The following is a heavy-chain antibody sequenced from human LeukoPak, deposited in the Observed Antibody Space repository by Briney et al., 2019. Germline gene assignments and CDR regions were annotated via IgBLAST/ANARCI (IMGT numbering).Heavy chain of an antibody. Sequence: TGGSLRPSCAASGFTFSSYWMSWVRQAPGKGLEWVANIKQDGSEKYYVDSVKGRFTISRDNAKNSLYLQMNSLRAEDTAVYYCARTQNIVVVPAAIPDYWGQGTLVTVSS. D-gene: IGHD2-2*01. V-gene: IGHV3-7*01. CDR1: GFTFSSYW. CDR2: IKQDGSEK. CDR3: ARTQNIVVVPAAIPDY. J-gene: IGHJ4*02.